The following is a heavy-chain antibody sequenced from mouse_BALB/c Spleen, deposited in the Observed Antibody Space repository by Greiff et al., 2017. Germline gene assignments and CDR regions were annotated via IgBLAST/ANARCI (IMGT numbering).Heavy chain of an antibody. CDR3: ARTGGSSYEGFAY. CDR2: IDPANGNT. CDR1: GFNIKDTY. Sequence: EVQLQQSGAELVKPGASVKLSCTASGFNIKDTYMHWVKQRPEQGLEWIGRIDPANGNTKYDPKFQGKATITADTSSNTAYLQLSSLTSEDTAVYYCARTGGSSYEGFAYWGQGTLVTVSA. D-gene: IGHD1-1*01. J-gene: IGHJ3*01. V-gene: IGHV14-3*02.